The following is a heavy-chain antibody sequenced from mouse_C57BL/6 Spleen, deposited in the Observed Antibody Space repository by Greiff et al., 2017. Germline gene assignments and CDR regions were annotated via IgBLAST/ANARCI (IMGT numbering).Heavy chain of an antibody. CDR1: GYTFTDYN. D-gene: IGHD2-3*01. CDR2: INPNNGGT. Sequence: EVKVVESGPELVKPGASVKIPCKASGYTFTDYNMDWVKQSHGKSLEWIGDINPNNGGTIYNQKFKGKATLTVDKSSSTAYMELRSLTSEDTAVYYCARIGYYPYYAMDYWGQGTSVTVSS. J-gene: IGHJ4*01. V-gene: IGHV1-18*01. CDR3: ARIGYYPYYAMDY.